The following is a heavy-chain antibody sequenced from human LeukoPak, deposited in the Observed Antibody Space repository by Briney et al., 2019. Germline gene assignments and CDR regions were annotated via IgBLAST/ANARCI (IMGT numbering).Heavy chain of an antibody. D-gene: IGHD2-2*01. Sequence: GGSLRLSCAASGFTFSGYAMTWVRQAPGKGLEWVANINQDGSEKYAVDSVKGRFTISRDNAKNSLYLQMNSLRAEDTAVYYCARRYCSSASCYLTWFDPWGQGTLVTVSS. CDR3: ARRYCSSASCYLTWFDP. J-gene: IGHJ5*02. V-gene: IGHV3-7*01. CDR2: INQDGSEK. CDR1: GFTFSGYA.